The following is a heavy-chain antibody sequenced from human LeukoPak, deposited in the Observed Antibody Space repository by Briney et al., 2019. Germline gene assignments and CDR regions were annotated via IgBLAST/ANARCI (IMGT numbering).Heavy chain of an antibody. D-gene: IGHD6-19*01. CDR3: ARSEGIAVAGITDY. CDR2: IWYDGSNK. CDR1: GFTFSSYG. J-gene: IGHJ4*02. Sequence: GGSLRLSCAASGFTFSSYGMHWVRQAPSKGLEWVAVIWYDGSNKYYADSVKGRFTISRDNSKNTLYLQMNSLRAEDTAVYYCARSEGIAVAGITDYWGQGTLVTVSS. V-gene: IGHV3-33*01.